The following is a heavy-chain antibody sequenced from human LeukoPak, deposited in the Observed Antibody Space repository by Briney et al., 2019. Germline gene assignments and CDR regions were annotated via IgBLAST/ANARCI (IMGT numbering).Heavy chain of an antibody. CDR3: ARDSRSAYYDFWSGYLGYFDY. CDR1: GFTFSSYS. D-gene: IGHD3-3*01. V-gene: IGHV3-21*01. Sequence: GGSLRLSCAASGFTFSSYSMNWVRQAPGKGLEWVSSISSSSSYIYYADSVKGRFTISRDNAKNSLYLQMNSLRAEDTAVYYCARDSRSAYYDFWSGYLGYFDYWGQGTLVTVSS. J-gene: IGHJ4*02. CDR2: ISSSSSYI.